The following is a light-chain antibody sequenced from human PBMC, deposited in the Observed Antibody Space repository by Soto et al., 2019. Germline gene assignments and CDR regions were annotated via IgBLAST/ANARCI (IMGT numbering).Light chain of an antibody. J-gene: IGKJ5*01. Sequence: DIQMTQSPSSLSSSLGDRVTIPFLASQTISRNLNWYQQKPGKAPKLLIYAASSLQSGVPSRFSGSGSGTDITLAISSLQPEDFATYYCQQSDSIPITFGQGTRLEI. CDR2: AAS. CDR3: QQSDSIPIT. V-gene: IGKV1-39*01. CDR1: QTISRN.